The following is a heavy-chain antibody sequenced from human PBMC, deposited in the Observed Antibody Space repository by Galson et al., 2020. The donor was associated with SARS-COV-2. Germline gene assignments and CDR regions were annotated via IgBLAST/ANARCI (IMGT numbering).Heavy chain of an antibody. CDR1: GYSFTSYW. Sequence: KIGESLKISCKGSGYSFTSYWISWVRQMPGKGLEWMGRIDPSDSYSPSFQGHVTISADKSISTAYLQWSSLKASDTAMYYCARGPKGWYVDYWGQGTLVTVSS. D-gene: IGHD6-19*01. J-gene: IGHJ4*02. CDR2: IDPSDS. CDR3: ARGPKGWYVDY. V-gene: IGHV5-10-1*01.